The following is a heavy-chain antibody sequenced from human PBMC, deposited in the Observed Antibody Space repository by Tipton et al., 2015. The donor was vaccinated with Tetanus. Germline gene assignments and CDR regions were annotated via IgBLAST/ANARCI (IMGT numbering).Heavy chain of an antibody. D-gene: IGHD1-1*01. CDR2: INTDKGST. V-gene: IGHV1-18*01. Sequence: SGAEVKKPGASVKVSCKASGYTFTSYDINWVRQAPGQGLEWMGWINTDKGSTNYAQNLQGIVIMTTDTSTLTAYMELRSLRSDDTAVYYCARGGTMDYWGQGTLVTVSA. CDR3: ARGGTMDY. J-gene: IGHJ4*02. CDR1: GYTFTSYD.